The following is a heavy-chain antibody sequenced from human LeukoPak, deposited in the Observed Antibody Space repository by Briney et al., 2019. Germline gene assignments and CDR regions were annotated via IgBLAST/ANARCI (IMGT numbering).Heavy chain of an antibody. CDR3: ARASDILTGYYANYYYYYMDV. J-gene: IGHJ6*03. CDR1: GGSISSSSYY. V-gene: IGHV4-39*01. CDR2: VHYSGSI. D-gene: IGHD3-9*01. Sequence: SETLSLTCTVSGGSISSSSYYWAWIRQPPGKGLEWIGSVHYSGSIYYNPSLKSRVTISLDTSRNQFSLKLNSVTAADTAVYYCARASDILTGYYANYYYYYMDVWGKGTTVTISS.